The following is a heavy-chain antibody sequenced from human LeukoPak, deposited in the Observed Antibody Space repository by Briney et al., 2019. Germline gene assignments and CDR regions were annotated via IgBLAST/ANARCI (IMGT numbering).Heavy chain of an antibody. D-gene: IGHD5-18*01. CDR3: ARGSYGCRWDFDY. Sequence: ASVKVSCKASGYTFTGYYMHWVRQAPGQGLEWMGWINPNSGGTNYAQKFQGRVTMTRDTSISTAYMELSRLRSDDTAVYYCARGSYGCRWDFDYWGQGTLVTVSS. J-gene: IGHJ4*02. CDR1: GYTFTGYY. CDR2: INPNSGGT. V-gene: IGHV1-2*02.